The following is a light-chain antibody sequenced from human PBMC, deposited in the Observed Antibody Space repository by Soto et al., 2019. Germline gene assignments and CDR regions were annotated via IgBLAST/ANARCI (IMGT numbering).Light chain of an antibody. CDR3: QHYDTYSQLT. J-gene: IGKJ2*01. CDR1: QSISNW. Sequence: DIQMTQSPSTLSASVGDRVTITCRASQSISNWFAWYQQKPGKAPKLLIPDASGLQNGVPSRFSGSGSGTEFTLTISSLQPDDFAPYYCQHYDTYSQLTFGKGTKVDIK. CDR2: DAS. V-gene: IGKV1-5*01.